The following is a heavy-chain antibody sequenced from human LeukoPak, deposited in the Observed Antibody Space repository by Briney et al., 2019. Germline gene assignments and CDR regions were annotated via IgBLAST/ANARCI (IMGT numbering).Heavy chain of an antibody. V-gene: IGHV3-48*03. Sequence: GGSLRLSCAASGFTFSSYEMNWIRQAPGKGLEWVSYISPRSSYSKHADSVKGRFTISRDNAENSLYLQMNSLRAEDTAVYYCARDGGENWFDPWGQGTLVTVSS. CDR3: ARDGGENWFDP. CDR2: ISPRSSYS. CDR1: GFTFSSYE. J-gene: IGHJ5*02. D-gene: IGHD2-21*01.